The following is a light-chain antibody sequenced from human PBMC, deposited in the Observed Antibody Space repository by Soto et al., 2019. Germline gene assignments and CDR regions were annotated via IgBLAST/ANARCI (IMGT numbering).Light chain of an antibody. J-gene: IGLJ2*01. CDR1: KLEEKY. CDR3: QAWDSNAYVV. CDR2: EDN. Sequence: SSELTQPPSVSVSPGQTAIISCSGDKLEEKYACWYQQKPGQPPVLVMYEDNKRPSGIPERFSGSNSGSTFTLTISGTQAMDEADYYCQAWDSNAYVVFGGGTKLTVL. V-gene: IGLV3-1*01.